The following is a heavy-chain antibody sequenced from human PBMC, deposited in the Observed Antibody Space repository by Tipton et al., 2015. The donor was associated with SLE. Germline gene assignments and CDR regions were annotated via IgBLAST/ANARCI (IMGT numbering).Heavy chain of an antibody. CDR2: IYTSGST. V-gene: IGHV4-4*07. J-gene: IGHJ3*02. CDR1: GGSISSYY. CDR3: ARPLRGLFAFDI. Sequence: TLSLTCTVSGGSISSYYWSWIRQPAGKGLEWIGRIYTSGSTYYNPSLKSRVTISVDTSKNQFSLKLSSVTAADTAVYYCARPLRGLFAFDIWGQGTMVTVSS.